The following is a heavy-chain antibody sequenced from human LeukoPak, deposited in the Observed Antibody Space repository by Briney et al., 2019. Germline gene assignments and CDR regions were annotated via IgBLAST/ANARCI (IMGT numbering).Heavy chain of an antibody. J-gene: IGHJ4*02. D-gene: IGHD3-22*01. V-gene: IGHV1-69*06. CDR1: GGTFSSYA. CDR2: IIPIFGTA. Sequence: GASVKVSCKASGGTFSSYAISWVRQAPGQGLEWMGGIIPIFGTANYAQKFQGRVTITADKSTSTAYMELSSLRSEDTAVYYCARPKDYYDSSGYGCWGQGTLVTVSS. CDR3: ARPKDYYDSSGYGC.